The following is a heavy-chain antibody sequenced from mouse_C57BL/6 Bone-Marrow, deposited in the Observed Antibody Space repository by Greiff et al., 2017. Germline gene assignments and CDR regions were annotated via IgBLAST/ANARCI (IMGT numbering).Heavy chain of an antibody. CDR3: ARNGYFLFDY. CDR1: GYAFSSSW. D-gene: IGHD2-3*01. V-gene: IGHV1-82*01. J-gene: IGHJ2*01. Sequence: QVQLQQSGPELVKPGAPVKISCKASGYAFSSSWMNWVKQRPGKGLEWIGRIYPGDGDTNYNGKFKGKATLTADKSSSTAYMQLSSLTSEDSAVYFCARNGYFLFDYWGQGTTLTVSS. CDR2: IYPGDGDT.